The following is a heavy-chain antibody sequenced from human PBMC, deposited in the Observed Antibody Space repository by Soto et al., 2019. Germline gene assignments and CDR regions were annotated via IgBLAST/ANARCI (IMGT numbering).Heavy chain of an antibody. Sequence: QVQLVESGGGVVQPGMSLRLSCAASGFTFSSYGMHWVRQAPGKGLEWVALVWYDGGNKYYADSVNGRFTISRDNSKNTLYLQMNLLRDEDTAVYYCVRAAGYSGNDYVYYYGMDVWGQGTTVTVSS. CDR1: GFTFSSYG. J-gene: IGHJ6*02. D-gene: IGHD5-12*01. CDR3: VRAAGYSGNDYVYYYGMDV. V-gene: IGHV3-33*01. CDR2: VWYDGGNK.